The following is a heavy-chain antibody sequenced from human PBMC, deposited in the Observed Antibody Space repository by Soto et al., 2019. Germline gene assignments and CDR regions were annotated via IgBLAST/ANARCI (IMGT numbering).Heavy chain of an antibody. D-gene: IGHD1-26*01. V-gene: IGHV6-1*01. CDR3: ARGEQYSGRIFDY. Sequence: PSQPLSLTCGISGDSVSSNSAAWNWLRPSPSRGLEWLGRTYYRSKWYNDYAVSVESRITINPDTSKNHFSLQLNFVTPEDTAVYFCARGEQYSGRIFDYWGQGTLVTVSS. CDR2: TYYRSKWYN. J-gene: IGHJ4*02. CDR1: GDSVSSNSAA.